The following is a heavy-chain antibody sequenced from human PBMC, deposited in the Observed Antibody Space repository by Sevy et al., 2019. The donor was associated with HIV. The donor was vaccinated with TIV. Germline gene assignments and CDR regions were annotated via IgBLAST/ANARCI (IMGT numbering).Heavy chain of an antibody. J-gene: IGHJ5*02. V-gene: IGHV4-59*01. CDR2: IYYSGST. CDR1: GGSISSYY. Sequence: SETLSLTCTVSGGSISSYYWSWIRQPPGKGLEWIGYIYYSGSTNYNPSLKSRVTISVDTSKNQFSLTLSSVTAADTAVYYCARVGDYYASSGYYYPWGQGTLVTVSS. D-gene: IGHD3-22*01. CDR3: ARVGDYYASSGYYYP.